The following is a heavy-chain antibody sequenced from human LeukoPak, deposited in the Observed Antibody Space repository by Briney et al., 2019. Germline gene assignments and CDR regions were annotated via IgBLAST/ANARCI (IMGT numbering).Heavy chain of an antibody. V-gene: IGHV6-1*01. D-gene: IGHD6-19*01. CDR2: TYYRSKWYN. J-gene: IGHJ6*02. Sequence: SQILSLTCAISGDSVSSNSAAWNWVRQSPSRGLEWLGRTYYRSKWYNDYAVSVKSRITINPDTSKNQFSLQLNSVTPEDTAVYYCARVTEQWLGPGYYYYGMDVWGQGTTVTVSS. CDR3: ARVTEQWLGPGYYYYGMDV. CDR1: GDSVSSNSAA.